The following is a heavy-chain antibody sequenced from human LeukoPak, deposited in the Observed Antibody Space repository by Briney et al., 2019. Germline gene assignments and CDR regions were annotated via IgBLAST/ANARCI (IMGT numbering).Heavy chain of an antibody. J-gene: IGHJ6*03. CDR2: INHSGST. Sequence: SETLSLTCAVYGGSFGGYYWSWIRQPPGKGLEWIGEINHSGSTNYNPSLKSRVTISVDTSKNQFSLKLSSVTAADTAVYYCARGSRVRGVIISPYYYYYMDVWGKGTTVTVSS. D-gene: IGHD3-10*01. V-gene: IGHV4-34*01. CDR3: ARGSRVRGVIISPYYYYYMDV. CDR1: GGSFGGYY.